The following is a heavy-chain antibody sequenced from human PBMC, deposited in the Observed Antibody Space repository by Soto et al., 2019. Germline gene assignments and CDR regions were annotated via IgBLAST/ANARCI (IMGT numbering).Heavy chain of an antibody. CDR2: TYFRSKWYN. CDR1: GDSVSSNTAS. Sequence: SQTLSLTCAISGDSVSSNTASWNWIRQSPSRGLEWLGRTYFRSKWYNDYAVSVKSRIIINPDTSNNQFSLQLNSVTPEDTEVYFCAKGDNLGPKTGYAFDPWGQGIMDTVSS. CDR3: AKGDNLGPKTGYAFDP. V-gene: IGHV6-1*01. D-gene: IGHD5-12*01. J-gene: IGHJ5*02.